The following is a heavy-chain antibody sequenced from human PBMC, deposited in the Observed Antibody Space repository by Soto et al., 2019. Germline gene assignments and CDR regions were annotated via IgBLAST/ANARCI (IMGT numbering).Heavy chain of an antibody. D-gene: IGHD2-2*01. J-gene: IGHJ6*03. V-gene: IGHV1-69*02. CDR1: GGTFSSYT. CDR2: IIPILGIA. Sequence: QVQLVQSGAEVKKPGSSVKVSCKASGGTFSSYTISWVRQAPGQGLEWMGRIIPILGIANYAQKFQGRVTITADKSTSTAYMELSSLRSEDTAVYYCARAQYCRSTSCYDYYYYMDVWGKGTTVTVSS. CDR3: ARAQYCRSTSCYDYYYYMDV.